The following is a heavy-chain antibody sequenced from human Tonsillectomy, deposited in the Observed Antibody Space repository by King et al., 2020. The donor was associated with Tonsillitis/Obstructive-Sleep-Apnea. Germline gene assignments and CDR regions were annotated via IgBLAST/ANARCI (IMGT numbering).Heavy chain of an antibody. J-gene: IGHJ3*02. CDR1: GFAFSSYS. D-gene: IGHD2-2*01. Sequence: QLVQSGGGLVKPGGSLRLSCAASGFAFSSYSMNWVRQAPGKGLEWVSSISSSSSYIYYADSVKGRFTISRDNAKNSLYQQMNSLRAEDTAVYYCASSFRGYCSSTSCSNDAFDIWGQGTMVTVSS. V-gene: IGHV3-21*01. CDR3: ASSFRGYCSSTSCSNDAFDI. CDR2: ISSSSSYI.